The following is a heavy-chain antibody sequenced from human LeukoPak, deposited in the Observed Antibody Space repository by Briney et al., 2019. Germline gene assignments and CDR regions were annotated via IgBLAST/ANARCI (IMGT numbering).Heavy chain of an antibody. J-gene: IGHJ6*03. CDR1: GFTLSNHW. CDR2: IKGDGSEK. Sequence: PGGSLRLSCAASGFTLSNHWVTWVRQAPGKGLEWVANIKGDGSEKYYVASARGRFAISRDNAENSAYLQMNSLRIEDTAVYYCARGHWGMDVWGKGTTVTVSS. D-gene: IGHD3-16*01. CDR3: ARGHWGMDV. V-gene: IGHV3-7*01.